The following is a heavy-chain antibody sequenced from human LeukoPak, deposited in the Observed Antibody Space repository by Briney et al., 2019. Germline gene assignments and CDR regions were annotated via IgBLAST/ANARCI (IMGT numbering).Heavy chain of an antibody. Sequence: PSETLSLTCTVSGGSISSYYWSWIRQPAGKGLEWIGRIYTSGSTNYNPSLKSRVTMSVDTSKNQFSLKLSSVTAADTAVYYCARDGYCSGGSSYSVYYYYYYMDVWGKGTTVTVSS. D-gene: IGHD2-15*01. V-gene: IGHV4-4*07. CDR1: GGSISSYY. CDR2: IYTSGST. CDR3: ARDGYCSGGSSYSVYYYYYYMDV. J-gene: IGHJ6*03.